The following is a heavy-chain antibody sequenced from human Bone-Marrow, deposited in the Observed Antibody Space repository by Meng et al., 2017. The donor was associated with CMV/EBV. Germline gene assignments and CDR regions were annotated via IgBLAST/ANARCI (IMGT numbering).Heavy chain of an antibody. V-gene: IGHV1-8*03. CDR2: MNPNSGNT. D-gene: IGHD3-10*01. CDR1: GYTFTSYD. Sequence: ASVKVSCKASGYTFTSYDINWVRQATGQGLEWMGWMNPNSGNTGYAQKFQGRVTITRNTSISTAYMELSSLRSEDTAVYYCARRGYYYGMDVWGQGTTVAVSS. J-gene: IGHJ6*01. CDR3: ARRGYYYGMDV.